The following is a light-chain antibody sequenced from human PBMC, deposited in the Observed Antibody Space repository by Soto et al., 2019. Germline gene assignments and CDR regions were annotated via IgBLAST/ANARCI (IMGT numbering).Light chain of an antibody. Sequence: QSVLAQPPSVSGTPGQKVTISCAGTSSNFGLNTVNWYRHVPGTAPKVVIYYNDKRPPGVPDRFSGSKSDTSASLTISGLQPSDEAVYFCAVWDGGRVLFGGGTKVTVL. V-gene: IGLV1-44*01. CDR1: SSNFGLNT. CDR3: AVWDGGRVL. CDR2: YND. J-gene: IGLJ2*01.